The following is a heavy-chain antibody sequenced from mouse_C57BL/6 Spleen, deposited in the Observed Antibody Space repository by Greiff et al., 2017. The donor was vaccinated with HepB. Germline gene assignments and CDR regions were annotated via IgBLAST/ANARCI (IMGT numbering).Heavy chain of an antibody. CDR3: TRRSLDYGSSFDY. J-gene: IGHJ2*01. Sequence: EVKVEASGGGLVQPGGSMKLSCAASGFTFSDAWMDWVRQSPEKGLEWVAEIRNKANNHATYYAESVKGRFTISRDDSKSSVYLQMNSLRAEDTGIYYCTRRSLDYGSSFDYWGQGTTLTVSS. CDR1: GFTFSDAW. CDR2: IRNKANNHAT. V-gene: IGHV6-6*01. D-gene: IGHD1-1*01.